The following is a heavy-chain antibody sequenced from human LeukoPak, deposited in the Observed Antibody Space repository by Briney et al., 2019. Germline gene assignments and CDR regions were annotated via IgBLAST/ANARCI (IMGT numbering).Heavy chain of an antibody. J-gene: IGHJ4*02. CDR1: GGSISSSSYY. CDR2: IYYSGST. V-gene: IGHV4-39*01. CDR3: ARPYGAAGLD. Sequence: PSETLSLTCTVSGGSISSSSYYWGWIRQPPGKGLEWIGSIYYSGSTYYNPSLKSRVTISVDTSKNQFSLKLSSVTAADTAVYYCARPYGAAGLDWGQRTLVTVSS. D-gene: IGHD4-17*01.